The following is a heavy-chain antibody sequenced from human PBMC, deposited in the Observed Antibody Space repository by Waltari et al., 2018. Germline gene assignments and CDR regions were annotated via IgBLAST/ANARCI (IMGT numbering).Heavy chain of an antibody. Sequence: QVQLQESGPGLVKPSQTLSLTCTVSGGSISSGGSSWTWIRPHPGKGLEWIGYIYYSGRTYYNPSLKSRVTISLDTSKNQFSLKLSSVTAADTAVYYCARDRYDSSPPLAFDIWGQGTMVTVSS. CDR1: GGSISSGGSS. CDR3: ARDRYDSSPPLAFDI. D-gene: IGHD3-22*01. CDR2: IYYSGRT. J-gene: IGHJ3*02. V-gene: IGHV4-31*03.